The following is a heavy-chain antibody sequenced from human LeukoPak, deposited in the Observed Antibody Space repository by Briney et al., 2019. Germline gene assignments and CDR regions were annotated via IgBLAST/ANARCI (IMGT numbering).Heavy chain of an antibody. CDR1: GFTFSDYY. V-gene: IGHV3-11*04. Sequence: GSLRLSCAASGFTFSDYYVSWIRQAPGKGLEWVSYISSSGSTIYYADSVKGRFTISRDNAKNSLYLQMNSLRAEDTAVYYCARDEKFYYMDVWGKGTTVTVSS. CDR3: ARDEKFYYMDV. J-gene: IGHJ6*03. CDR2: ISSSGSTI.